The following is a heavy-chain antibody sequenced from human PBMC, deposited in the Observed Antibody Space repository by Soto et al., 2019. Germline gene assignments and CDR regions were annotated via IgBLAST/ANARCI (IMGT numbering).Heavy chain of an antibody. J-gene: IGHJ6*03. V-gene: IGHV1-69*02. D-gene: IGHD2-15*01. CDR1: GGTFSSYT. Sequence: ASVKVSCKASGGTFSSYTISWVRQAPGQGLEWMGRIIPILGIANYAQKFQGRVTITADKSTSTAYMELSSLRSEDTAVYYCATLLHCSGGSCYLGYYYMDVWGKGTTVTVSS. CDR2: IIPILGIA. CDR3: ATLLHCSGGSCYLGYYYMDV.